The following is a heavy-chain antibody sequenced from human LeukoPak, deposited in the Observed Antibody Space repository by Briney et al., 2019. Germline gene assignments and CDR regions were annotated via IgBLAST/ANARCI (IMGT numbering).Heavy chain of an antibody. V-gene: IGHV5-51*01. Sequence: GGALKISCEGAGYTFISYLMRWVRPAPGERLGWMGIIYPGDSDTRYSPSFQGQVTISADKSISTAHLQWSSLKASDTAMYYCARHSGPGDVDYWGQGTLVTVSS. CDR1: GYTFISYL. CDR3: ARHSGPGDVDY. CDR2: IYPGDSDT. D-gene: IGHD4-17*01. J-gene: IGHJ4*02.